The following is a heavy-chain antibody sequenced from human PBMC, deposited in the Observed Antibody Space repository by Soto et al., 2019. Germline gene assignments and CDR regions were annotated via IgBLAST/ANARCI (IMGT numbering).Heavy chain of an antibody. V-gene: IGHV1-18*01. CDR2: ISGYNGNT. CDR3: ASEGPAPYYYYGMDV. Sequence: GGSVKVSCKTSGYSFTTYGISWVRQAPGQGLEWMGWISGYNGNTNYAQKVQGRVTMTTDTSTSTAYMELRSLRSDDTAVYYCASEGPAPYYYYGMDVWGQGSTVTVSS. J-gene: IGHJ6*02. CDR1: GYSFTTYG.